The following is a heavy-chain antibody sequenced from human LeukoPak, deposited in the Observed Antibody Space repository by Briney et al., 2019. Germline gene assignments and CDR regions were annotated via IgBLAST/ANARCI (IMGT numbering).Heavy chain of an antibody. D-gene: IGHD1-26*01. Sequence: PGGSLRLSCAASGFTFSFYAMSWVRQAPGKGLEWVAGITSSGNTTYYADPVKGRFTISRDNSRNIPYLQRNSLRAEDTAVYYCAKDLGSGSYYVGLDYWGQGTLVTVSS. V-gene: IGHV3-23*01. CDR2: ITSSGNTT. J-gene: IGHJ4*02. CDR1: GFTFSFYA. CDR3: AKDLGSGSYYVGLDY.